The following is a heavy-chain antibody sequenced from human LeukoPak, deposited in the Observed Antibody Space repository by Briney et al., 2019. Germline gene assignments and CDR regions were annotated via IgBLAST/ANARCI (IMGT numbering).Heavy chain of an antibody. Sequence: ASVKVSCKTSGYIFIDYEISWVRQAPGQGLEWMGWMNPKSGDTGYEQKFQGRITITRDSSISIVYMELSSLRSEDTALYYCARGRYMDVWGKGTTVTVSS. CDR3: ARGRYMDV. V-gene: IGHV1-8*02. CDR1: GYIFIDYE. CDR2: MNPKSGDT. J-gene: IGHJ6*03.